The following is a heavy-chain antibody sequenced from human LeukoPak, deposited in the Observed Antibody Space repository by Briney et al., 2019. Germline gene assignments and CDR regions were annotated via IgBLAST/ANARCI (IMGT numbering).Heavy chain of an antibody. J-gene: IGHJ4*02. CDR3: ARGRLHDYVWGSYRYRYYFDY. V-gene: IGHV4-34*01. CDR2: INHSGST. CDR1: NVSFSFYY. D-gene: IGHD3-16*02. Sequence: SETLSLTCAVYNVSFSFYYWNWIRQPPGKGLEWLGEINHSGSTNYNPSLKSRVTISVDTSKNQFSLKLSSVTAADTAVYYCARGRLHDYVWGSYRYRYYFDYWGQGTLVTVSS.